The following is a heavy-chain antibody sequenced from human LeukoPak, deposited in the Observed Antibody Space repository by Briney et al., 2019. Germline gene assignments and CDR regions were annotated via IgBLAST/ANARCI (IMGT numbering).Heavy chain of an antibody. V-gene: IGHV4-30-4*08. D-gene: IGHD4-23*01. CDR1: GGSISSGDYY. Sequence: PSETLSLTCTVSGGSISSGDYYWSWIRQPPGKGLEWIGYIYYSGSTYYNPSLKSRVTISVDTSKNQFSLKLSSVTAADTAVYYCARVRVNYGGNYNYYYYMDVWGKGTTVTVSS. CDR3: ARVRVNYGGNYNYYYYMDV. CDR2: IYYSGST. J-gene: IGHJ6*03.